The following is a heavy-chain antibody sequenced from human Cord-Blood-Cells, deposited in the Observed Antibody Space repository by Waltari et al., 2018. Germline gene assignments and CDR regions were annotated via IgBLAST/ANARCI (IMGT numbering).Heavy chain of an antibody. CDR3: ASGAVAGTSYYYYYGMDV. Sequence: QVQLVQSGAEVKKPGASVKVSCKASGYTFTSYGISWVRQAPGQGLEWMGWIRANNGNTNYAQKLQGRVTMTTDTSTSTAYMELRSLRSDDTAVYYCASGAVAGTSYYYYYGMDVWGQGTTVTVSS. V-gene: IGHV1-18*01. CDR2: IRANNGNT. CDR1: GYTFTSYG. J-gene: IGHJ6*02. D-gene: IGHD6-19*01.